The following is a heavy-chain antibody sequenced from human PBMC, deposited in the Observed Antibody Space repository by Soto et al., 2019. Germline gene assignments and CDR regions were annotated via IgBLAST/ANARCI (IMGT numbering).Heavy chain of an antibody. CDR2: IIPIFGTA. D-gene: IGHD6-19*01. J-gene: IGHJ5*02. CDR1: GGTFSSYA. V-gene: IGHV1-69*13. Sequence: SVKVSCKASGGTFSSYAISWVRQAPGQGLEWMGGIIPIFGTANYAQKFQGRVTITADESTSTAYMELSSLRSEDTAVYYCARSLQWLVHSWFDPWGQGTLVTVSS. CDR3: ARSLQWLVHSWFDP.